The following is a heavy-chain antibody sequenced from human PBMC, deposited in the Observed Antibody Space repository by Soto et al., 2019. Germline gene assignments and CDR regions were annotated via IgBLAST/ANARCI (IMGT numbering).Heavy chain of an antibody. CDR1: GDSVSRNNAA. V-gene: IGHV6-1*01. Sequence: SPTLSLPCVISGDSVSRNNAAWNWIRQSASRGVEWLGRTYYRSKWYNHYAVSVKSLITVNPDTSKNQFSLQLNSVTPEDTAVYYCARSGPGGYIDYWGQGTLVTVSS. CDR3: ARSGPGGYIDY. D-gene: IGHD3-22*01. CDR2: TYYRSKWYN. J-gene: IGHJ4*02.